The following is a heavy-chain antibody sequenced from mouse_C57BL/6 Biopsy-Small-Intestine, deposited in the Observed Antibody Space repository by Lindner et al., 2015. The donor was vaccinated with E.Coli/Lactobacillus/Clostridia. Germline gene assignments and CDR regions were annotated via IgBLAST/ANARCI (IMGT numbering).Heavy chain of an antibody. CDR3: ARHEGGANWDY. CDR2: ILPGSGSI. V-gene: IGHV1-71*02. J-gene: IGHJ2*01. CDR1: GYAFTNYL. Sequence: ESGYAFTNYLIEWVKQRPGHGLEWIGEILPGSGSIKYNEKFKDKATLTADKSSSTVYMELSRLTSEDSAVYFCARHEGGANWDYWGQGTTLTVSS. D-gene: IGHD4-1*01.